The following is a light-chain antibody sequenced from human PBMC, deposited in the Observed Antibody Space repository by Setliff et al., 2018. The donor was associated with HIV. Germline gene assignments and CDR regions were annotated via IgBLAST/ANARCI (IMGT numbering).Light chain of an antibody. V-gene: IGKV4-1*01. CDR1: RSILFSSNNMNY. J-gene: IGKJ5*01. Sequence: DIVMTQAPDSLAVSLGERATINCKSSRSILFSSNNMNYLAWYQQKAGQPPKLLITWASTRESGVPERFSGSGSGTDFTLTISRLQTEDVAVYYCQQYYSNPVTFGQGTRLEIK. CDR3: QQYYSNPVT. CDR2: WAS.